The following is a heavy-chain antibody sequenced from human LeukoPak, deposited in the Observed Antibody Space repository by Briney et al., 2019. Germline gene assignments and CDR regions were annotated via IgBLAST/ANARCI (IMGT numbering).Heavy chain of an antibody. CDR1: GFTFSSYS. Sequence: GGSLRLSCAASGFTFSSYSMQWVRRAPGRGLVGVSSISSTGSYIYYADAVRGLYTISRDNAKNSLYRQMNSLRAEDTAVYYCAREVYGDYDYFDYWRQGTPVTVSS. CDR2: ISSTGSYI. CDR3: AREVYGDYDYFDY. V-gene: IGHV3-21*06. J-gene: IGHJ4*02. D-gene: IGHD4-17*01.